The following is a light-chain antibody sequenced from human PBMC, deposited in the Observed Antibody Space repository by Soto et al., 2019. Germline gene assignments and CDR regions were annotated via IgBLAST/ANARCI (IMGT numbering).Light chain of an antibody. J-gene: IGLJ1*01. Sequence: SYDLTQPPSVSVSPGQTARITCSGDALPKQYAYWYQQKPGQAPVLVIYKDSERPSGIPERFSGSSSGTTVTLTISGVQAEDEADYYCQSADSSGTSLVFGTGTKVTVL. V-gene: IGLV3-25*02. CDR1: ALPKQY. CDR2: KDS. CDR3: QSADSSGTSLV.